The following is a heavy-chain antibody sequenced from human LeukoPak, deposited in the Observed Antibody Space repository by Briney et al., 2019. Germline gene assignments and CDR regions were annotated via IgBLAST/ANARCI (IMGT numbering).Heavy chain of an antibody. V-gene: IGHV3-23*01. CDR3: AKDRHYYGSGSFYTYFDY. D-gene: IGHD3-10*01. J-gene: IGHJ4*02. CDR1: ELTFNAYA. CDR2: IRGSGGST. Sequence: GGPLKLPLPPSELTFNAYALGWVRQAPGRGREGFSLIRGSGGSTYNADSVKGRFTISRDNSQNTLYLQMNSLRAEDTAVYYCAKDRHYYGSGSFYTYFDYWGQGTLVTVSS.